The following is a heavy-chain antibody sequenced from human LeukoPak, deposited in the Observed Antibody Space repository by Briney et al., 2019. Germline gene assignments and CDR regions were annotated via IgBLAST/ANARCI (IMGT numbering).Heavy chain of an antibody. CDR3: ARDIGLRYFDWLSPGDY. V-gene: IGHV3-53*01. J-gene: IGHJ4*02. D-gene: IGHD3-9*01. CDR1: GFTVSSNY. CDR2: IYSGGST. Sequence: GVSLRLSCAASGFTVSSNYMSWVRQAPGKGLEWVSVIYSGGSTYYADSVKGRFTISRDNSKNTLYLQMNSLRAEDTAVYYCARDIGLRYFDWLSPGDYWGQGTLVTVSS.